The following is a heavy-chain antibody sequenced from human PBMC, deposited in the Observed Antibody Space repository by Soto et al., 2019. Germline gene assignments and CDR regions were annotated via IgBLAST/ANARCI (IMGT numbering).Heavy chain of an antibody. D-gene: IGHD6-6*01. CDR2: IYYSGST. J-gene: IGHJ5*02. CDR1: GGSISSGDYY. Sequence: PSATLSLTCTVSGGSISSGDYYWSWIRQPPGKGLKWIGYIYYSGSTYYNPSLKSRVTISVDTSKNQFSLKLSSVTAADTAVYYCARLTREGIAARLVWFDPWGQGTLVTVSS. CDR3: ARLTREGIAARLVWFDP. V-gene: IGHV4-30-4*01.